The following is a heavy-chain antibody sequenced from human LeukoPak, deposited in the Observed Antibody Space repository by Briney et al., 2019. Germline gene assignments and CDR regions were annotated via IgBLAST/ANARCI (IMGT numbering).Heavy chain of an antibody. CDR2: IKQDGSEK. V-gene: IGHV3-7*01. J-gene: IGHJ6*03. D-gene: IGHD5-24*01. CDR3: ARSSRRLQWEGYYYYYYYMDV. Sequence: GGSLRLSCAASGFTFSRYWMSGVRQAGGKGGEWGANIKQDGSEKYYVASLKGRFTISRDNSKNSLYLQMTSLRAADTAVYYCARSSRRLQWEGYYYYYYYMDVWGKGTTVTVSS. CDR1: GFTFSRYW.